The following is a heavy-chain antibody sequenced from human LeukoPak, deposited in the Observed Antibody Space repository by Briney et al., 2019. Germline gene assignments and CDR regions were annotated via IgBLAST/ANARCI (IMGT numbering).Heavy chain of an antibody. CDR1: GFTFSSYA. J-gene: IGHJ4*02. D-gene: IGHD3-22*01. CDR2: ISGTGGST. Sequence: PGGYLRLSGAASGFTFSSYAMSWVRQAPGKGLEWVSAISGTGGSTYYADSVKGRFTISRDNAKNSLYLQMNSLRAEDTAVYYCARVLHKRNYDSTTYYGYWGQGTLVTVSS. CDR3: ARVLHKRNYDSTTYYGY. V-gene: IGHV3-23*01.